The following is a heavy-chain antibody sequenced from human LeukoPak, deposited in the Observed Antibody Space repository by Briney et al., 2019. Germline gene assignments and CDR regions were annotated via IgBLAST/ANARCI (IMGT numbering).Heavy chain of an antibody. D-gene: IGHD3-10*01. Sequence: PGGSLRLSCVASEFTFSGYAMSWVRQVPGKGPEWVSVISGSGGSTYYADSVKGRFTISRDNSKNTLYLQINSLRAEDTAVYYCAKDRQGFGFGEQLDYYYMDVWGKGTTVTVSS. J-gene: IGHJ6*03. CDR1: EFTFSGYA. CDR2: ISGSGGST. CDR3: AKDRQGFGFGEQLDYYYMDV. V-gene: IGHV3-23*01.